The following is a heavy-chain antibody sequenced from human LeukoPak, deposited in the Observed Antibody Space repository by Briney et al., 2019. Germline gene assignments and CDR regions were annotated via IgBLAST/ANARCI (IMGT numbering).Heavy chain of an antibody. V-gene: IGHV1-2*02. Sequence: ASVKVSCKASGYTFTGYYMHWVRQAPGQGLEWMGWINPNSGGTNYAQKFQGRVTMTRDTSMSTAYMELSRLRSDDSAVYYCARYFYDSSGSSSDAFDIWGQGTMVTVSS. J-gene: IGHJ3*02. CDR3: ARYFYDSSGSSSDAFDI. D-gene: IGHD3-22*01. CDR2: INPNSGGT. CDR1: GYTFTGYY.